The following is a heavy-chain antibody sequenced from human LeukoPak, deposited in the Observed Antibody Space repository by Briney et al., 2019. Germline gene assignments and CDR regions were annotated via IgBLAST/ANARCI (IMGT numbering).Heavy chain of an antibody. V-gene: IGHV3-13*01. D-gene: IGHD1-14*01. Sequence: GGSLRLSCEVSGFTFDNNDMHWVRQTTGKGLEWVSAIGSAGYTYYADSVRGRFTVTRDNAKQSLYLQMNSLRAEDTAVYHCVRQPDSARYGFDYWGRGTQVTVSS. CDR1: GFTFDNND. CDR3: VRQPDSARYGFDY. J-gene: IGHJ4*02. CDR2: IGSAGYT.